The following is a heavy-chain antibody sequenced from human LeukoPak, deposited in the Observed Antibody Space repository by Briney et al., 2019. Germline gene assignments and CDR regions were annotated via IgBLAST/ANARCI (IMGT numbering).Heavy chain of an antibody. J-gene: IGHJ6*04. CDR1: GFTFSSYE. D-gene: IGHD2-21*02. CDR2: ISSSGSTI. CDR3: ARETPYCGGDCYPPFYYGMDV. V-gene: IGHV3-48*03. Sequence: GGSLRLSCAASGFTFSSYEMNWVRQDPGKGLEWVSYISSSGSTIYYADSVKGRFTISRDNAKNSLYLQMNSLRAEDTAVYYCARETPYCGGDCYPPFYYGMDVWGKGTTVTVSS.